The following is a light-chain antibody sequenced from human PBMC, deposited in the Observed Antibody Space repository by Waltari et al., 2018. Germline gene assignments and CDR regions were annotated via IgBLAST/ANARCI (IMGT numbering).Light chain of an antibody. CDR3: CSYAGRTTFVL. Sequence: QSALTQPASVSGSPGQSITISCIGTSNDIGTYNLVSWYQQHPGKAPKLIIYEGTRRPSGVSDRFSGSRAGNAASLTISGLQTEDEADYYGCSYAGRTTFVLLGGGTKLTVL. CDR2: EGT. J-gene: IGLJ2*01. CDR1: SNDIGTYNL. V-gene: IGLV2-23*03.